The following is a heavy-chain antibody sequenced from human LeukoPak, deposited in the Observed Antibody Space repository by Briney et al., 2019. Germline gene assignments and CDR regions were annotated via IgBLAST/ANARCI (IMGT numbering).Heavy chain of an antibody. J-gene: IGHJ4*02. V-gene: IGHV1-24*01. D-gene: IGHD3-22*01. CDR3: ATAPNYYDSSGYYDY. Sequence: PEDGETIYAQKFQGRVTMTEDTSTDTAYMELSSLRSEDTAVYYCATAPNYYDSSGYYDYWGQGTLVTVSS. CDR2: PEDGET.